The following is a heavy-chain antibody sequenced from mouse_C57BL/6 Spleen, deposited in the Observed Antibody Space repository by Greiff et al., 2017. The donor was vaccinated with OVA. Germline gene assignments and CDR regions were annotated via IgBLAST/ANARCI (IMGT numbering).Heavy chain of an antibody. J-gene: IGHJ3*01. D-gene: IGHD1-1*01. CDR2: IDPETGGT. Sequence: QVQLQQSGAELVRPGASVTLSCKASGYTFTDYEMHWVKQTPVHGLEWIGAIDPETGGTAYNQKFKGKAILTADKSSSTAYMELRSLTSEDSAVYYCTREGLFITTVVARAYWGQGTLVTVSA. CDR1: GYTFTDYE. V-gene: IGHV1-15*01. CDR3: TREGLFITTVVARAY.